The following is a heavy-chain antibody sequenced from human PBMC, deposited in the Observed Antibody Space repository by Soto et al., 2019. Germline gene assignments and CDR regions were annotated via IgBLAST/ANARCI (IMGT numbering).Heavy chain of an antibody. CDR1: GFTFSSYA. CDR2: ISGSGGST. V-gene: IGHV3-23*01. Sequence: PGGSLRLSCAASGFTFSSYAISWVRQAPGKGLEWVSAISGSGGSTYYADSVKGRFTISRDNSKNTLYLQMNSLRAEDTAVYYCAKDMGTMIVVVIIAFDYWGQGTLVTVSS. CDR3: AKDMGTMIVVVIIAFDY. J-gene: IGHJ4*02. D-gene: IGHD3-22*01.